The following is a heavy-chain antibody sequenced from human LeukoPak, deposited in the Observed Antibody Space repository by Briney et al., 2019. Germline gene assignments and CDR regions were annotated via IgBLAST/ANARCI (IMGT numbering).Heavy chain of an antibody. D-gene: IGHD3-22*01. J-gene: IGHJ4*02. Sequence: GGSLRLSCTASGFTFGDYGMSWVRQAPGKGLEWVGFIRSKAYGGTTEYAASVKGRFTISRDDSKSIAYLQMNSLKTEDTAVYCCTRGDYYDTSGYYSLFDYWGQGTLVTVSS. V-gene: IGHV3-49*04. CDR1: GFTFGDYG. CDR2: IRSKAYGGTT. CDR3: TRGDYYDTSGYYSLFDY.